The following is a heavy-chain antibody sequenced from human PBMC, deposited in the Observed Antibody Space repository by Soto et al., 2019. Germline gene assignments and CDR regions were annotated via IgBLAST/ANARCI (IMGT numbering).Heavy chain of an antibody. D-gene: IGHD1-26*01. J-gene: IGHJ4*02. CDR2: INHSGSA. CDR3: ARGLITGSHYSGGWHYFDS. V-gene: IGHV4-34*01. Sequence: SETMSLTCAVYGESFSGHIWTWIRQTPGKGLQWIGQINHSGSASYNPSLKSRVTISVHTSNSQFSLELSSVTAADTAVYYCARGLITGSHYSGGWHYFDSWGQGTQVTVSS. CDR1: GESFSGHI.